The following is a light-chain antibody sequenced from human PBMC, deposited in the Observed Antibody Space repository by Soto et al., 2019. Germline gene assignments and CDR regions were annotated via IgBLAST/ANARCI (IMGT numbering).Light chain of an antibody. Sequence: QSVLTQPASVSGSPGQSITISCTGTSSDVAGYNHVSWYQHHPGKAPKLMIYEVTKRPSGVSNRFSGSKSGDTASLTISGLRSDDEADYWCAAWDARLSAWVFGGGTKLTVL. CDR3: AAWDARLSAWV. CDR1: SSDVAGYNH. J-gene: IGLJ3*02. CDR2: EVT. V-gene: IGLV2-14*01.